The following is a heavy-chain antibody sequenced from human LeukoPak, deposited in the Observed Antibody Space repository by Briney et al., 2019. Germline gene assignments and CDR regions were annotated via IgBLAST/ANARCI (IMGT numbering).Heavy chain of an antibody. J-gene: IGHJ6*03. V-gene: IGHV4-59*08. Sequence: PSETLSLTCTVPGGSISSYYWSWIRQPPGKGLEWIAYIYYSGSTNYNPSLKSRVTISIDTSKNQFSLKLSSVTAADTAVYYCARLKDYYGSGSYLPYYYMDVWGKGTTVTVSS. D-gene: IGHD3-10*01. CDR3: ARLKDYYGSGSYLPYYYMDV. CDR1: GGSISSYY. CDR2: IYYSGST.